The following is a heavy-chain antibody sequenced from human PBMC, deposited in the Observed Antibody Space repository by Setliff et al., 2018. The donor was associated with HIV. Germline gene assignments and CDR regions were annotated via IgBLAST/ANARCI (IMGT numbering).Heavy chain of an antibody. J-gene: IGHJ4*02. CDR1: GGSISSYY. CDR2: IYTSGST. V-gene: IGHV4-59*08. Sequence: SETLSLTCTVSGGSISSYYWSWIRQPPGKGLEWIGYIYTSGSTNYNPSLKSRVTILVDSSRNQFSLRLSSVTAADTAVYYCARHKSQPYYFDYWGQGTLVTVSS. CDR3: ARHKSQPYYFDY.